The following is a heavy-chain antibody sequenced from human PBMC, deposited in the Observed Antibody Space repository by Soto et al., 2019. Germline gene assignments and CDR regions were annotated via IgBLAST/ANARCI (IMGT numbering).Heavy chain of an antibody. J-gene: IGHJ6*02. Sequence: QVQLVQSGAEVKKPGSSVKVSCKASGGTFSSYAISWVRQAPGQGLEWMGGLIPIFGTANYAQKFQGRVTITAGEATSTAYMELSSLRSEDTAVYYGARGSVRFVEWLANSNTYYDYCMDVWGQGTTVTVSS. CDR2: LIPIFGTA. V-gene: IGHV1-69*01. D-gene: IGHD3-3*01. CDR3: ARGSVRFVEWLANSNTYYDYCMDV. CDR1: GGTFSSYA.